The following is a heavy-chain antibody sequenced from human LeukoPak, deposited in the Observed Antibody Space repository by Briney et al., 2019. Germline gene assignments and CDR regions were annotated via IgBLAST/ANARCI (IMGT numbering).Heavy chain of an antibody. CDR3: ARDGQRLYYYGSGSYYHPYYFDY. Sequence: ASVKLSCKVSGYTLTELSMDWVRQAPGQGLEWMGWINPNSGGTNYAQKFQGRVTMTTDTSISTAYMELSRLRSDDTAVYYCARDGQRLYYYGSGSYYHPYYFDYWGQGTLVTVSS. CDR2: INPNSGGT. D-gene: IGHD3-10*01. V-gene: IGHV1-2*02. J-gene: IGHJ4*02. CDR1: GYTLTELS.